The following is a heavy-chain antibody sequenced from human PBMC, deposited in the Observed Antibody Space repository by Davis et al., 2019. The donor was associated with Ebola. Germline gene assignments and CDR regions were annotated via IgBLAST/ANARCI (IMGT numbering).Heavy chain of an antibody. J-gene: IGHJ6*04. D-gene: IGHD3-3*01. CDR1: VITFSSYA. V-gene: IGHV3-23*01. Sequence: GESLKTPCTDPVITFSSYAMTWVRQAPGKGLERVSAISGSGGSTYYADSVKGRLTISRDNSKKTLYLQMNSLRAEDTAVYYCAKSGLSFGVVKYHYGMDVWGKGTTVTVSS. CDR3: AKSGLSFGVVKYHYGMDV. CDR2: ISGSGGST.